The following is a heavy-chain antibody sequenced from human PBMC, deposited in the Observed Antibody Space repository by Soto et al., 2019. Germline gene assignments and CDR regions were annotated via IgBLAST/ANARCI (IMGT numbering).Heavy chain of an antibody. CDR1: GFTFDDYG. J-gene: IGHJ5*02. CDR2: ISWNSGNL. V-gene: IGHV3-9*01. CDR3: AKTRDLGKCAGSCPGMLPFDP. Sequence: EVQLVESGGDLVQTGGSLRLSCAASGFTFDDYGIHWVRQAPGKGLEWVSGISWNSGNLEYVASVRGRFTISRDNAKNSVNLQMNSLRVEDTALYYCAKTRDLGKCAGSCPGMLPFDPWGQGTLVTVSS. D-gene: IGHD2-15*01.